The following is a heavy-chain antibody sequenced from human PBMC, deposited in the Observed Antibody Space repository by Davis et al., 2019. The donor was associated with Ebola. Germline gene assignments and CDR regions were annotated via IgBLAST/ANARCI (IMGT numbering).Heavy chain of an antibody. CDR1: GGTFSSYA. Sequence: AASVKVSCKASGGTFSSYAISWVRQAPGQGLEWMGGIIPIFGTANYAQKFQGRVTITADESTSTAYMELSSLRSEDTAVYYCARVQSRYYYDSSGYYLRYWGQGTLVTVSS. CDR3: ARVQSRYYYDSSGYYLRY. J-gene: IGHJ4*02. CDR2: IIPIFGTA. V-gene: IGHV1-69*13. D-gene: IGHD3-22*01.